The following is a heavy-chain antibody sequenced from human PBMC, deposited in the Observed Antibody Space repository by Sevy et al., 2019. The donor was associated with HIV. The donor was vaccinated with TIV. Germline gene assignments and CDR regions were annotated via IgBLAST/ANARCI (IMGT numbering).Heavy chain of an antibody. CDR3: ARESIGAIGDFDY. CDR1: GGSMNNYF. V-gene: IGHV4-59*01. J-gene: IGHJ4*02. Sequence: SETLSLTCTVSGGSMNNYFWSWIRQPPGKGLESIGYVYYSGSTNHNPSLKSRVTMSVDTSKKQFSLKMRSVTAADTAVYYCARESIGAIGDFDYWGQGTLVTVSS. CDR2: VYYSGST. D-gene: IGHD6-13*01.